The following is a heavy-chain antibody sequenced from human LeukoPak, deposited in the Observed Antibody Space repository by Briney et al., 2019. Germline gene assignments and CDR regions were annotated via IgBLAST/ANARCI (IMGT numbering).Heavy chain of an antibody. CDR1: GYTFTSYA. D-gene: IGHD1-14*01. V-gene: IGHV1-3*01. Sequence: ASVKVSCKASGYTFTSYAMHWVRQAPGQRLEWMGWINAGNGNTKYSQKFQGRVTITADESTSTAYMELSSLRSEDTAVYYCARHGTYTTFFDYWGQGTLVTVSS. CDR3: ARHGTYTTFFDY. CDR2: INAGNGNT. J-gene: IGHJ4*02.